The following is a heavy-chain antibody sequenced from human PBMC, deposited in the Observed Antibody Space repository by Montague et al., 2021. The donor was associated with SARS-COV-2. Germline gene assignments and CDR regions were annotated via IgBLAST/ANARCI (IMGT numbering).Heavy chain of an antibody. CDR3: ARLGDGVVPSPILGVGPYYSYYYMDV. CDR1: GGSLSTYS. CDR2: IHHGGST. J-gene: IGHJ6*03. V-gene: IGHV4-34*01. D-gene: IGHD3-10*01. Sequence: SETLSLTCAVHGGSLSTYSWNWIRQPPGKGLEWIGEIHHGGSTNYNPSLKSRVTISADTSKNQFSLKLTPVAAADTAVYYCARLGDGVVPSPILGVGPYYSYYYMDVWGKGTTVTVSS.